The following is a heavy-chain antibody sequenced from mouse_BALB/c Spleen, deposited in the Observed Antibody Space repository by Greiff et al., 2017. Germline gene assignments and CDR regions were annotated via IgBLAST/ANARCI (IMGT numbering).Heavy chain of an antibody. D-gene: IGHD2-4*01. Sequence: EVKVEESGGGLVQPGGSLKLSCAASGFDFSRYWMSWVRQAPGKGLEWIGEINPDSSTINYTPSLKDKFIISRDNAKNTLYLQMSKVRSEDTALYYCARQDYDAMDYWGQGTSVTVSS. CDR1: GFDFSRYW. J-gene: IGHJ4*01. V-gene: IGHV4-1*02. CDR3: ARQDYDAMDY. CDR2: INPDSSTI.